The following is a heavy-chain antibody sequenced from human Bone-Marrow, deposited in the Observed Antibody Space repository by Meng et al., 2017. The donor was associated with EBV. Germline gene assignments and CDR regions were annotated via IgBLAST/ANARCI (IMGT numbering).Heavy chain of an antibody. CDR1: SVSVNSVTYH. Sequence: VVLQVAGPGLVQPSATLSFTGVVSSVSVNSVTYHRSWIRQSPGKGLEWIGYIYDTGTTIYIPALNSRVTILLETSKNQFSLRLHSVTTADTAVYYCAKSRSSTPGIVDDWGQGTLVTVSS. CDR2: IYDTGTT. CDR3: AKSRSSTPGIVDD. V-gene: IGHV4-61*01. J-gene: IGHJ4*02. D-gene: IGHD2/OR15-2a*01.